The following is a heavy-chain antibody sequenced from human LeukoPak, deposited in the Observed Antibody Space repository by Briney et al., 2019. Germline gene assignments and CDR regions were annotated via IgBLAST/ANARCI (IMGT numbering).Heavy chain of an antibody. V-gene: IGHV1-2*02. CDR3: ARDFRDPNIVVVPAAMARCDAFDI. CDR2: INPNNGGT. CDR1: GYTFTGYY. D-gene: IGHD2-2*01. J-gene: IGHJ3*02. Sequence: ASVKVSCKASGYTFTGYYIHWVRQAPGQGLEWMGWINPNNGGTNYAQKLQGRVTMTTDTSTSTAYMELRSLRSDDTAVYYCARDFRDPNIVVVPAAMARCDAFDIWGQGTMVTVSS.